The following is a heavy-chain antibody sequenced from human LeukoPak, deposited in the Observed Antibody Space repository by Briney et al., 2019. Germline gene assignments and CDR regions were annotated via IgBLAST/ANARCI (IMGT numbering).Heavy chain of an antibody. Sequence: SGTLSLTCAVSGASIVSSNWWNWVRQPPGKGLEWIGEIYHSGSSNYNPSLKSRVSISVDKSKNQFSLKLRSVTAADTAVYYCADRAAAGFHFDYWGQGTLVTVSS. D-gene: IGHD6-13*01. CDR2: IYHSGSS. CDR3: ADRAAAGFHFDY. J-gene: IGHJ4*02. V-gene: IGHV4-4*02. CDR1: GASIVSSNW.